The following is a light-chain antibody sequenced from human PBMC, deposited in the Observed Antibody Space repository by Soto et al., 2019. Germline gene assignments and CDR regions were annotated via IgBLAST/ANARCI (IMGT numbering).Light chain of an antibody. V-gene: IGLV2-14*01. CDR3: SSYTSSSFGVV. Sequence: QSALTQPASVSGSPGQSITISCTGTSSDVGGYNYVSWYQQHPGKAPKLMIYEVSNRPSGVSNRFSGSKSGNTASLTISGLQAEDESDYYCSSYTSSSFGVVFGGGTQLTVL. CDR2: EVS. J-gene: IGLJ2*01. CDR1: SSDVGGYNY.